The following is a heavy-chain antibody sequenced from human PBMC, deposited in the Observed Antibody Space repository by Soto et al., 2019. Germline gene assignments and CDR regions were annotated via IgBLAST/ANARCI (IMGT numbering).Heavy chain of an antibody. CDR2: IHNSGNT. J-gene: IGHJ3*01. CDR3: ARLQYTVVTPIDL. D-gene: IGHD2-21*02. Sequence: QVQLQESGPGLVKPSETLSLTCTVPGGSITNYYWTCIRQLPGKRLEWIAHIHNSGNTNSNPSLKSRVTISMDTSKNQISLRLTSVTAADTAMYYCARLQYTVVTPIDLWGQGTMVTVSS. V-gene: IGHV4-59*01. CDR1: GGSITNYY.